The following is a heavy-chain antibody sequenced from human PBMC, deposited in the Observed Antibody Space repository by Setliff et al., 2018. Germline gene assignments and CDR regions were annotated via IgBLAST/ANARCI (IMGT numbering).Heavy chain of an antibody. CDR2: IFPGDSDT. Sequence: GESLKISCKGSGYSFTSYWIGWVRQMPGKGLEWMGIIFPGDSDTRYSPSFQGQVTISADKSISTAYLQWRSLKASDTAMYYCARLATDYGDYESLNYFDYWGQGTLVTVSS. CDR3: ARLATDYGDYESLNYFDY. J-gene: IGHJ4*02. CDR1: GYSFTSYW. D-gene: IGHD4-17*01. V-gene: IGHV5-51*01.